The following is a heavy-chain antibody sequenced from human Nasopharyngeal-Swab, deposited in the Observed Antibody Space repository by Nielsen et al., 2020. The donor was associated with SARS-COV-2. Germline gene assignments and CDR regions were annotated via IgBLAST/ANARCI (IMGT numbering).Heavy chain of an antibody. V-gene: IGHV3-21*01. D-gene: IGHD6-19*01. CDR2: ISSSSSYI. CDR1: GFTFSSYS. J-gene: IGHJ1*01. CDR3: ARDSLPWPVPEYFQH. Sequence: GESLKISCAASGFTFSSYSMNWVRQAPGKGLEWVSSISSSSSYIYYADSVKGRFTISRDNAKNSLYLQMNSLRAEDTAVYYCARDSLPWPVPEYFQHWGQGTLVTVSS.